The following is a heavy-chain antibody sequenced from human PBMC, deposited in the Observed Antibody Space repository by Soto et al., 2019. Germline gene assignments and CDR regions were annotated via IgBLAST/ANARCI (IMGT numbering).Heavy chain of an antibody. CDR2: IYYSGST. CDR1: GGSFTSTNYF. D-gene: IGHD2-15*01. Sequence: PSETLSLTCTVSGGSFTSTNYFWGWIRQPPGKGLEWIGYIYYSGSTNYNPSLKSRVTISVDTSKNQFSLKLSSVTAADTAVYYCARLATDIVVVVAATEDGAFDIWGQGTMVTVS. J-gene: IGHJ3*02. V-gene: IGHV4-61*01. CDR3: ARLATDIVVVVAATEDGAFDI.